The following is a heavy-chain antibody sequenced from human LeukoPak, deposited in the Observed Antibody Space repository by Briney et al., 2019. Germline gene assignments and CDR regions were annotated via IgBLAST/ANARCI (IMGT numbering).Heavy chain of an antibody. CDR2: ISSSSSYI. D-gene: IGHD3-22*01. CDR3: ARDVGGYYEKYFQH. V-gene: IGHV3-21*01. CDR1: RFTFNTYA. J-gene: IGHJ1*01. Sequence: GGSLRLSCAASRFTFNTYAVNWVRQAPGKGLEWVSSISSSSSYIYYADSVKGRFTISRDNAKNSLYLQMNSLRAEDTAVYYCARDVGGYYEKYFQHWGQGTLVTVSS.